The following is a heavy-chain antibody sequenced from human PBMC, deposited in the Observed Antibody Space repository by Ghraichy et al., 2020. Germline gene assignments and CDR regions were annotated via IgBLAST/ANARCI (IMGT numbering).Heavy chain of an antibody. CDR1: GGSISSGGYY. D-gene: IGHD3/OR15-3a*01. V-gene: IGHV4-31*03. J-gene: IGHJ6*02. CDR2: IYYSGST. CDR3: ARGGGLVPSYDRPPHTYGMDV. Sequence: SQTLSLTCTVSGGSISSGGYYWSWIRQHPGKGLEWIGYIYYSGSTYYNPSLKSRVTISVDTSKNQFSLKLSSVTAADTAVYYCARGGGLVPSYDRPPHTYGMDVWGQGTTVTVSS.